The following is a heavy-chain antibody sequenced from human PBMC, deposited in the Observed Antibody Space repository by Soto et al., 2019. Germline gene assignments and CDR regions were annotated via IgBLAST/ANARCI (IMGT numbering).Heavy chain of an antibody. Sequence: QVQLVESGGGVVQPGGSLRLSCAPSGFIFSSYGMHWVRQAPGKGLEWVAVIRYDGSKTYYEDSVKGRFTISRDNSKNTLYLQMKSLRAEDTAVYYCARVKQGRGGYDSPFDYWGQGTLVTVAS. D-gene: IGHD3-3*01. CDR1: GFIFSSYG. V-gene: IGHV3-33*01. CDR2: IRYDGSKT. J-gene: IGHJ4*02. CDR3: ARVKQGRGGYDSPFDY.